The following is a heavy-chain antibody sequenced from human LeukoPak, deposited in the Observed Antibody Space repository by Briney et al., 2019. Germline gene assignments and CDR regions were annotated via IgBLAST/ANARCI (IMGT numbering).Heavy chain of an antibody. Sequence: PSETLSLTCTVSGGSISSYYWSWIRQPPGKGLEWIGYIYYSGSTNYNPSLTSRVTISVDTSKNQFSLKMSSVTAADTAMYYCARDYRYYDSSGYPYHYYYMDVWGKGTTVTISS. CDR2: IYYSGST. CDR3: ARDYRYYDSSGYPYHYYYMDV. V-gene: IGHV4-59*12. CDR1: GGSISSYY. D-gene: IGHD3-22*01. J-gene: IGHJ6*03.